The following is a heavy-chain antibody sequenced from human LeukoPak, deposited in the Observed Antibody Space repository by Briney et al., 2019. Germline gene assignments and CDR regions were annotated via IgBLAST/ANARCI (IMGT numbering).Heavy chain of an antibody. CDR3: AKHYYDGSGYLVDY. D-gene: IGHD3-22*01. Sequence: GGSLRLSCAASGFTFSTYAMSWVRQPPGKGLEWVSAISGSDGSTYYADSVKGRFTISGDNSKNTLYLQMNSLRAEDTAVYYCAKHYYDGSGYLVDYWGQGTLVTVSS. CDR1: GFTFSTYA. J-gene: IGHJ4*02. V-gene: IGHV3-23*01. CDR2: ISGSDGST.